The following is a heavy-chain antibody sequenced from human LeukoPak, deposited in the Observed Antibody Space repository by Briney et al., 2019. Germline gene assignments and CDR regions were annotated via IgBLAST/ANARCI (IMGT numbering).Heavy chain of an antibody. D-gene: IGHD6-6*01. Sequence: GRSLRLSCAASGFTFSSYAMHWVRQAPGKGLEWVAVISYDGSNKYYADSVKGRFTISRDNSKNTLYLQMNSLRAEDTAVYYCARDNGYSSSPFDYWGQGTLVTVSS. V-gene: IGHV3-30-3*01. CDR3: ARDNGYSSSPFDY. CDR2: ISYDGSNK. CDR1: GFTFSSYA. J-gene: IGHJ4*02.